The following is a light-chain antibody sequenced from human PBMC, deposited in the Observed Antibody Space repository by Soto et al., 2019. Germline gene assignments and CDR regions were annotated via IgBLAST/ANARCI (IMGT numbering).Light chain of an antibody. CDR3: QQYNNWLRP. CDR1: QSVSSN. CDR2: GAS. Sequence: EIMTNPSLSTLSVSPGERATLPCSASQSVSSNLAWYQQKPGQAPRLLIYGASTRATGIPARFSGSGSGTEFTLTISSLQSEDFAVYYCQQYNNWLRPFCQGTMVDI. J-gene: IGKJ1*01. V-gene: IGKV3-15*01.